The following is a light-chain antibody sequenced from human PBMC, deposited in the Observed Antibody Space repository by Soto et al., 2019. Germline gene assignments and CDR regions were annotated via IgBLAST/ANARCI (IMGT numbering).Light chain of an antibody. CDR2: LGS. CDR1: QSLLHSNGYNY. Sequence: DIVMTQSRLSLPVTPGEPASISCRYSQSLLHSNGYNYLDWYLQKPGQSPQLLIYLGSKRASGAPDRFSGSGSGTDFTLKIRRVEAEDIDGYDCMQAGKRSHTLGSGTKVDIK. V-gene: IGKV2-28*01. J-gene: IGKJ3*01. CDR3: MQAGKRSHT.